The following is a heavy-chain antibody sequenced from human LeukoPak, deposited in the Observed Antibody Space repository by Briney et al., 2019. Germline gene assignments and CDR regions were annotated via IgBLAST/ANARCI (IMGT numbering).Heavy chain of an antibody. CDR1: GGTFSSYT. Sequence: SVKVSCKASGGTFSSYTISWVRQAPGQGLGWMGRIVPILGIANYAQKFRGRVTITADKSTSTAYMELSSLRSEDTAVYYCAREFRRYCSSTSCNLLDYYYMDVWGKGTTVTVSS. D-gene: IGHD2-2*01. CDR2: IVPILGIA. CDR3: AREFRRYCSSTSCNLLDYYYMDV. J-gene: IGHJ6*03. V-gene: IGHV1-69*04.